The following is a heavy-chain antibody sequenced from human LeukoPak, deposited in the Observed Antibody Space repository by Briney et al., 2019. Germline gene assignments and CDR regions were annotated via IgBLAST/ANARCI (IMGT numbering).Heavy chain of an antibody. D-gene: IGHD5-18*01. CDR2: IYPDDSDT. Sequence: GESLKISCKASGYSFTNYWIGWVRQMPGKGLEWMGTIYPDDSDTRYSPSFQGQVTISADKSISTAYLLWSSLKASDTAMYYCARLVDTTTADYWGQGSLVTVSS. J-gene: IGHJ4*02. CDR1: GYSFTNYW. CDR3: ARLVDTTTADY. V-gene: IGHV5-51*01.